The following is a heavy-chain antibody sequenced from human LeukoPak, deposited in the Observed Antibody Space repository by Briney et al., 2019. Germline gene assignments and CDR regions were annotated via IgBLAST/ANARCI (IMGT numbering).Heavy chain of an antibody. Sequence: GESLRISCKGSGYSFSSYWISWVRQMPGKGLEWMGIIYPGDSDTRYSPSFQDQVTISADKSISTAYLQWSSLEASDTAMYYCARLTNGYFDYWGQGTLVTVSS. V-gene: IGHV5-51*01. CDR1: GYSFSSYW. J-gene: IGHJ4*02. D-gene: IGHD2-8*01. CDR2: IYPGDSDT. CDR3: ARLTNGYFDY.